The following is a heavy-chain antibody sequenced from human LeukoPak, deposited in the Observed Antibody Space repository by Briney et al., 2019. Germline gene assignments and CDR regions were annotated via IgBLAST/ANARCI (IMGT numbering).Heavy chain of an antibody. CDR2: ISAYNGNT. J-gene: IGHJ4*02. CDR1: GYTFTTYG. D-gene: IGHD2-15*01. Sequence: ASVKVSCKASGYTFTTYGISWVRQAPGQGLEWMGWISAYNGNTNYAQKFQGRVIMTRDTSISTAYMELSSLRSEDTAVYYCARGRYCSGGSCPSAVGYWGQGTLVTVSS. CDR3: ARGRYCSGGSCPSAVGY. V-gene: IGHV1-18*01.